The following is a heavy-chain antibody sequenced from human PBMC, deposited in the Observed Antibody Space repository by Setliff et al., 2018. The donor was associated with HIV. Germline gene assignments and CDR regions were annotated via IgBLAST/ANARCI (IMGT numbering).Heavy chain of an antibody. CDR1: GGSISGSSYY. CDR2: MYYSGST. V-gene: IGHV4-39*02. CDR3: VFGLRFSPFDN. D-gene: IGHD5-12*01. J-gene: IGHJ4*02. Sequence: SETLSLTCIVSGGSISGSSYYWGWVRQSPGKGLEWIGNMYYSGSTYYNPSLKSRVTISVDTSKNHLSLKLTSVTAADTGLYYCVFGLRFSPFDNWGQGTLVTVSS.